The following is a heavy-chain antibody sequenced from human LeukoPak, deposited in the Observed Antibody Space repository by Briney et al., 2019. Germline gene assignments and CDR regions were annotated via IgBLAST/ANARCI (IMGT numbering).Heavy chain of an antibody. CDR2: ISSSGSYI. CDR1: RFTFSSYS. J-gene: IGHJ4*02. CDR3: ARVDTARYFDY. Sequence: PGGSLRLSCAASRFTFSSYSMNWVRQAPGKGLEWVSSISSSGSYIYYADSVKGRFTISRDNAKNSLYLQMNSLRAEDTAVYYCARVDTARYFDYWGQGTLVTVSS. V-gene: IGHV3-21*01. D-gene: IGHD5-18*01.